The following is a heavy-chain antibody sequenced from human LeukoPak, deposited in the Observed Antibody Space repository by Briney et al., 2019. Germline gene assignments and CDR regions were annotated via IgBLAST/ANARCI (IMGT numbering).Heavy chain of an antibody. CDR1: GFTFSHAW. Sequence: GASLRLSCAASGFTFSHAWMSWVRQQPGKGLEWVTNIKQDGSEKYYVDSVKGRFTISRDNAKNSLYLQMNSLRAEDRAVYYCAREGSDWNYYYYMDVWGKGTTVTISS. CDR2: IKQDGSEK. J-gene: IGHJ6*03. V-gene: IGHV3-7*01. CDR3: AREGSDWNYYYYMDV. D-gene: IGHD6-19*01.